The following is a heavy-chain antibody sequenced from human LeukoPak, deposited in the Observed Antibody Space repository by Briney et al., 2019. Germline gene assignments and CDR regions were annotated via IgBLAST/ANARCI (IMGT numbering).Heavy chain of an antibody. V-gene: IGHV4-39*01. J-gene: IGHJ4*02. CDR3: ARRFGGSQGEGFDY. CDR1: GGSISIGRYY. Sequence: SETLSLTCTVSGGSISIGRYYWGWIRQPPGKGLEWIGSIYYSGTTYYNLSVRGRVTISVDTSKNQFSLKLTSVSAADTAVYYCARRFGGSQGEGFDYWGQGTLVTVSS. CDR2: IYYSGTT. D-gene: IGHD1-26*01.